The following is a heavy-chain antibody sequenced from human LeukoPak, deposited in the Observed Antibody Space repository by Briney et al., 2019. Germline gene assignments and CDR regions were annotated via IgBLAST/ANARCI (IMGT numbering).Heavy chain of an antibody. Sequence: PSETLSLTCAVSGYSISSGYYWGWIRQPPGKGLEWIGSIYHSGSTYYNPSLKSRVTISVGTSKNQFSLKLSSVTAADTAVYYCARGAGPSGITMMGLGIWGQGTMVTVSS. CDR1: GYSISSGYY. CDR2: IYHSGST. CDR3: ARGAGPSGITMMGLGI. D-gene: IGHD3-22*01. V-gene: IGHV4-38-2*01. J-gene: IGHJ3*02.